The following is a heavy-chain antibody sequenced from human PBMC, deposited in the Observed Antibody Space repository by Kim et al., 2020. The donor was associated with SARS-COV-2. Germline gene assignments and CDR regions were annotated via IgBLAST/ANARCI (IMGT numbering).Heavy chain of an antibody. V-gene: IGHV1-3*01. CDR2: INAGNGNT. J-gene: IGHJ6*02. D-gene: IGHD3-3*01. CDR3: ARSSGRFLEWLSDYYGMDV. CDR1: RYTFTSYA. Sequence: ASVKVSCKASRYTFTSYAMHWVRQAPGQRLEWMGWINAGNGNTKYSQKFQGRVTITRDTSASTAYMELSSLRSEDTAVYYCARSSGRFLEWLSDYYGMDVWGQGTTVTVSS.